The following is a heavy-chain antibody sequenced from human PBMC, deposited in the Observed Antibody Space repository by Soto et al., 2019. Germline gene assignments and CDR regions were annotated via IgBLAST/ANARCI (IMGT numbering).Heavy chain of an antibody. CDR2: IYYSGST. D-gene: IGHD2-15*01. Sequence: QVQLQESGPGLVKPSQTLSLTCTVSGGSISSGGYYWSWIRQHPGKGLEWIGYIYYSGSTYYNPSPKSRVTISVDKSKNQVSLKLSSVTAADTAVDYCARYSGGKLGGNTDAFDIWGQGTMVTVSS. V-gene: IGHV4-31*03. CDR1: GGSISSGGYY. CDR3: ARYSGGKLGGNTDAFDI. J-gene: IGHJ3*02.